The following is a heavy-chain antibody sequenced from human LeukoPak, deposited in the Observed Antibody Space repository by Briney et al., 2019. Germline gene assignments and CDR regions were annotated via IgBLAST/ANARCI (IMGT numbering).Heavy chain of an antibody. Sequence: SETLSLTCTVSGGSISNYYWSWIRQPPGKGLEWIGYIFYSGSTNYNPSLNSRATISGDTSKNQFSLKLRSVTAADTAAYYCARDKTGNNWFDPWGQGTLVTVSS. J-gene: IGHJ5*02. CDR2: IFYSGST. V-gene: IGHV4-59*01. D-gene: IGHD3-9*01. CDR1: GGSISNYY. CDR3: ARDKTGNNWFDP.